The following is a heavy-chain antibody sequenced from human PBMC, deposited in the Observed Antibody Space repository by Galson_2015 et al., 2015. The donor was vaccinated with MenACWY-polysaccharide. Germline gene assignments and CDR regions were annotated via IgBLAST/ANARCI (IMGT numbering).Heavy chain of an antibody. CDR2: IRSSGTNT. Sequence: SYAMSWVRPAPGKGLEWVSAIRSSGTNTYYADSVKGRFTISRDNSKNTLYLQMNSLRAEDTAVYYCAKDSTDFWSVAGRFDHWGQGTLVTVSS. J-gene: IGHJ5*02. CDR3: AKDSTDFWSVAGRFDH. CDR1: SYA. V-gene: IGHV3-23*01. D-gene: IGHD3-3*01.